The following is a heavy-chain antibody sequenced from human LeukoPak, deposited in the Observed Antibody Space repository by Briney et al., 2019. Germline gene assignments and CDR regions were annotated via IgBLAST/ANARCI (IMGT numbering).Heavy chain of an antibody. V-gene: IGHV4-34*01. CDR3: ARVLSGLTMENYYYYMDV. Sequence: SETLSLTCAVYGGSFSGYYWSWIRQPPGKGLEWIGEVNHSGSTNYNPSLKSRVTISVDTSKNQFSLKLSSVTAADTAVYYCARVLSGLTMENYYYYMDVWGKGTTVTVSS. CDR2: VNHSGST. D-gene: IGHD3-10*01. J-gene: IGHJ6*03. CDR1: GGSFSGYY.